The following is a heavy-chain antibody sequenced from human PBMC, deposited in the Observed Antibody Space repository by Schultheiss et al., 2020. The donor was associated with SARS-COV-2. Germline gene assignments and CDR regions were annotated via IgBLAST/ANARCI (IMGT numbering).Heavy chain of an antibody. Sequence: ASVKVSCKASGYTFTGYYMHWVRQAPGQGLEWMGWINPNSGGTNYAQKFQGWVTMTRDTSISTAYMELSRLRSDDTAVYYCARDPDSSGYYWYFDLWGRGTLVTVSS. V-gene: IGHV1-2*04. CDR3: ARDPDSSGYYWYFDL. CDR2: INPNSGGT. D-gene: IGHD3-22*01. CDR1: GYTFTGYY. J-gene: IGHJ2*01.